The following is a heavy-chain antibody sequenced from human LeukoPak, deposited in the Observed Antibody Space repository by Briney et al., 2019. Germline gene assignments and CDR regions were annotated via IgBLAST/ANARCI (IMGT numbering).Heavy chain of an antibody. CDR2: ISWNSGSI. CDR1: GFTFDDYA. V-gene: IGHV3-9*01. J-gene: IGHJ4*02. Sequence: GGSLRLSCAASGFTFDDYAMHWVRQAPGKGLGWVSGISWNSGSIGYADSVKGRFTISRDNAKNSLYLQMNSLRAEDTALYYCAKATPYYFDYWGQGTLVTVSS. CDR3: AKATPYYFDY.